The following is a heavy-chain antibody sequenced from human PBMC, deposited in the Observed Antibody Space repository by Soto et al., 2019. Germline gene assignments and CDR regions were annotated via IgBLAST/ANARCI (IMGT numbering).Heavy chain of an antibody. CDR2: ISSSSSYT. D-gene: IGHD4-4*01. CDR3: ARDGNSNYALGYYYYGMNV. J-gene: IGHJ6*02. V-gene: IGHV3-11*06. CDR1: GFTFSDYY. Sequence: GSLRLSCAASGFTFSDYYMSWIRQAPGKGLEWVSYISSSSSYTNYAASVKGRFTISRDNAKNSLYLQMNSLRAEDTAVYYCARDGNSNYALGYYYYGMNVWGQGPTVTAP.